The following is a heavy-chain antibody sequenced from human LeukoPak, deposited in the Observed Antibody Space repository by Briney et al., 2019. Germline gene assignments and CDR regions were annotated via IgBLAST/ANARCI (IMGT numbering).Heavy chain of an antibody. CDR2: IIPIFGTA. Sequence: SVKVSCKASGGTFSSYAISWVRQAPGQGLEWMGGIIPIFGTANYAQKFQGRVTITADESTCTAYMELSSLRSEDTAVYYCARAGEDIVVVPAAMDYYYMDVWGKGTTVTVSS. CDR3: ARAGEDIVVVPAAMDYYYMDV. CDR1: GGTFSSYA. V-gene: IGHV1-69*13. D-gene: IGHD2-2*01. J-gene: IGHJ6*03.